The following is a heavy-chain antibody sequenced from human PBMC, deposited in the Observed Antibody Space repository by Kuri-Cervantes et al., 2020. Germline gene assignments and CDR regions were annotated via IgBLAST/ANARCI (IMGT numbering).Heavy chain of an antibody. CDR2: ISSSSSYI. CDR1: GFTFSSYS. J-gene: IGHJ4*02. V-gene: IGHV3-21*01. CDR3: ASFKISG. Sequence: GESLKISCAASGFTFSSYSMNWVRQAPGKGPGWVSSISSSSSYIYYADSVKGRFTISRDNAKNSLYLQMNSLRAEDTAVYYCASFKISGWGQGTLVTVSS. D-gene: IGHD3-16*01.